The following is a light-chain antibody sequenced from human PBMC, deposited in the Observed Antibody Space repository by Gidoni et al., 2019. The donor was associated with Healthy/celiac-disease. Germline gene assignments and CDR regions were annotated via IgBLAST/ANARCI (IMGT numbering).Light chain of an antibody. CDR3: QQYGSSPPT. V-gene: IGKV3-20*01. Sequence: EIVLTQSPGTLSLSPGERAILSCRASQSVSSSYLAWYQQKPGQAPRLLIYGASSRATGIPDRFSGSGSGTDFTLTISRLEPEDFAVYYCQQYGSSPPTFGPGTKVDIK. J-gene: IGKJ3*01. CDR2: GAS. CDR1: QSVSSSY.